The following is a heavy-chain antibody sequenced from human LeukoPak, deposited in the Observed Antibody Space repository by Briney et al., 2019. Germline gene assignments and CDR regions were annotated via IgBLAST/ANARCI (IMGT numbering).Heavy chain of an antibody. D-gene: IGHD6-19*01. V-gene: IGHV4-59*01. CDR1: GGSISSFH. J-gene: IGHJ5*02. CDR3: ARVSVAGAVTWIDP. CDR2: IDYSGSA. Sequence: PSETLSLTCTVSGGSISSFHWTWIRQPPGKGLEWIGSIDYSGSANYNPSLKSRATTSVDTSKNQFSLQVNSVTAADTAVYYCARVSVAGAVTWIDPWGQGTLVTVSS.